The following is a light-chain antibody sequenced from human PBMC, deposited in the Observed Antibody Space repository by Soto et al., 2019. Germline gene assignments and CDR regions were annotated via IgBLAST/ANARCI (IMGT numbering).Light chain of an antibody. V-gene: IGKV3-15*01. J-gene: IGKJ4*01. Sequence: EIVMTQSPATLSVSPGERATLSCRASQSVRNNYLAWYQQKPGQAPRLLIDGISTRATGIPARFSGSGSGTEFTLTINSLHSEDFAVYYCQHYSDWPLTFGGGTKVEIK. CDR1: QSVRNN. CDR2: GIS. CDR3: QHYSDWPLT.